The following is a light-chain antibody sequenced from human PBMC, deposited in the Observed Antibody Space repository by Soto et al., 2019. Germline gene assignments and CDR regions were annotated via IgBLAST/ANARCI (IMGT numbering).Light chain of an antibody. Sequence: DIQLTQSPSFLSASVGDRVTISCRASQGIRRYLSWYQQKPGKAPTLLIYKASSLISGFPSRFSGSVSVTECTLTISSLQPEDFATYHCQQLSSYPVTFGGGTKVEI. CDR1: QGIRRY. CDR2: KAS. J-gene: IGKJ4*01. V-gene: IGKV1-9*01. CDR3: QQLSSYPVT.